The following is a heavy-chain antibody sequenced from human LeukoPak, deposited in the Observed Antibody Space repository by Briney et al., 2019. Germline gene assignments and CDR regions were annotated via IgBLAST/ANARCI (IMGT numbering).Heavy chain of an antibody. CDR1: GYTFTDYY. D-gene: IGHD3-22*01. CDR3: ARRTYYDDTSDFDF. Sequence: ASVKVSCKASGYTFTDYYMHWVRQAPGQGLEWMGWTNPNSGDTSYAQQFQGRVTMTRDKSISTAYMELSGLTSDDTAVYYCARRTYYDDTSDFDFWAQGTLVTVSS. J-gene: IGHJ4*02. CDR2: TNPNSGDT. V-gene: IGHV1-2*02.